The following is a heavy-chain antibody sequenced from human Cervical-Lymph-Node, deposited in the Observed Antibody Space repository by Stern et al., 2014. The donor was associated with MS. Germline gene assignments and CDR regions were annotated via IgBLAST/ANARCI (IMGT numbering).Heavy chain of an antibody. Sequence: VQLVQSGGGLAQPGGSLRLSCAASGLTVSSNYMTWVRQAPGKGLEWVSLIYAGSITHYADSVKGRFTISRDNSENILYFQMNSLRVEDTAVYYCTREMAARRFDPWGQGTLVIVSS. D-gene: IGHD6-6*01. V-gene: IGHV3-66*01. CDR1: GLTVSSNY. J-gene: IGHJ5*02. CDR2: IYAGSIT. CDR3: TREMAARRFDP.